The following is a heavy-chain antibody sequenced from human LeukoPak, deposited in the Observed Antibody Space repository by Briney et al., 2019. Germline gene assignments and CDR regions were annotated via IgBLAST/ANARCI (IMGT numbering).Heavy chain of an antibody. CDR3: AKSFGGGYDESYYFDY. J-gene: IGHJ4*02. CDR1: GFTFDDYA. CDR2: ISWNSGSI. Sequence: GRSLRLSCAASGFTFDDYAMHWVRQAPGKGLEGVSGISWNSGSIVYADSVKGRFTISRDNAKNSLYLQMNSLRAEDTALYYCAKSFGGGYDESYYFDYWGQGTLVTVSS. D-gene: IGHD5-12*01. V-gene: IGHV3-9*01.